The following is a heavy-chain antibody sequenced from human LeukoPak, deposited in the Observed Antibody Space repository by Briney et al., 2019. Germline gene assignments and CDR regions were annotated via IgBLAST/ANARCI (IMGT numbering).Heavy chain of an antibody. CDR1: GYTFTSYD. Sequence: GASVKVSCKASGYTFTSYDINWVRQATGQGLGWMGWISAYNGNTNYAQKLRGRVTMTTDTSTSTAYMELRSLRSDDTAVYYCAREGTYYDFWSGYSRYYYYMDVWGKGTTVTVSS. V-gene: IGHV1-18*01. CDR3: AREGTYYDFWSGYSRYYYYMDV. D-gene: IGHD3-3*01. J-gene: IGHJ6*03. CDR2: ISAYNGNT.